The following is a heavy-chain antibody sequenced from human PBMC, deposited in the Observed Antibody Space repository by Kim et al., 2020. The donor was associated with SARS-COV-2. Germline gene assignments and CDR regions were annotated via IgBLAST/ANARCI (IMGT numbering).Heavy chain of an antibody. V-gene: IGHV3-33*01. CDR3: ARMGEWLVPTIGWDMDY. D-gene: IGHD6-19*01. Sequence: GGSLRLSCAASGFTFSSYGMHWVRQAPGKGLEWVAVIWYDGSNKYYADSVKGRFTISRDNSKNTLYLQMNSLRAEDTAVYYCARMGEWLVPTIGWDMDYWGQGTLVTVSS. J-gene: IGHJ4*02. CDR1: GFTFSSYG. CDR2: IWYDGSNK.